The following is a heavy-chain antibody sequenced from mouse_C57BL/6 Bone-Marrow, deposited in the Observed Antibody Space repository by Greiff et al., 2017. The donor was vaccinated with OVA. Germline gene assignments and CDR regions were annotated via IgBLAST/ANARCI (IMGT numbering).Heavy chain of an antibody. CDR2: IYPGSGST. CDR1: GYTFTSYW. J-gene: IGHJ4*01. CDR3: ARRFSHYYGSSYAMDY. D-gene: IGHD1-1*01. V-gene: IGHV1-55*01. Sequence: QLQQPGAELVKPGASVKMSCKASGYTFTSYWITWVKQRPGQGLEWIGDIYPGSGSTNYNEKFKSKATLTVDTSSSTAYMQLSSLTSEDSAVYYCARRFSHYYGSSYAMDYWGQGTSVTVSS.